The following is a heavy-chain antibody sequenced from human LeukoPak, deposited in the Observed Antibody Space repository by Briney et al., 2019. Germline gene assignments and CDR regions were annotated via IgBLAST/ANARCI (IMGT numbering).Heavy chain of an antibody. CDR1: GGSISSYY. CDR3: ARTLRPYYMDV. CDR2: IYYSGST. J-gene: IGHJ6*03. V-gene: IGHV4-59*01. Sequence: SETLSLTCTVSGGSISSYYWSWIRQPPGKGLEWIGYIYYSGSTNYNPSLKSRVTISVDTSKNQFSLKLSSVTAADTAVYYCARTLRPYYMDVWGKGTTVTVSS. D-gene: IGHD5-12*01.